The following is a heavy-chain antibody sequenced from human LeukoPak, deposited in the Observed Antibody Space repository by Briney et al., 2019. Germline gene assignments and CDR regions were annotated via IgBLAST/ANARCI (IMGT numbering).Heavy chain of an antibody. J-gene: IGHJ4*02. V-gene: IGHV4-59*08. Sequence: PSETLSLTCTVSGGSISSYYWSWIRQPPGEGLEWIGYIYYSGSTNYNPSLKSRVTISVDTSKNQFSLKLSSVTAADTAVYYCARQSTRGYYFDYWGQGTLDTVSS. CDR2: IYYSGST. CDR1: GGSISSYY. D-gene: IGHD2-2*01. CDR3: ARQSTRGYYFDY.